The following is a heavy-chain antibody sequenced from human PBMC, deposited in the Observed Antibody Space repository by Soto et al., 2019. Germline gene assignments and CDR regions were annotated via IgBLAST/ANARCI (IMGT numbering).Heavy chain of an antibody. CDR1: GFTFSSYW. CDR3: ARVLIGSWNWFDP. J-gene: IGHJ5*02. V-gene: IGHV3-74*01. D-gene: IGHD6-13*01. CDR2: INSDGSRT. Sequence: EVQLVESGGGLVQPGESLRLSCAASGFTFSSYWMHWVRQAPGKGLVWVSRINSDGSRTNYADSVKGRFTVSRDNAKNTQYLQMNSLRAEYTAVYYCARVLIGSWNWFDPWGQGTLVTVSS.